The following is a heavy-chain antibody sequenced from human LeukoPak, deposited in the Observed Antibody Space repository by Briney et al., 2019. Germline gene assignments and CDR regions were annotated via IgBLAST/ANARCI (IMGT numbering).Heavy chain of an antibody. CDR3: ARDTNYLSGGVLGY. Sequence: GRSLRLSCAASGFTFSSYGMHWVRQAPGKGLEWVAVIWCDGSNKYYADSVKGRFTISRDNSKNTLYLQMNSLRAEDTAVYYCARDTNYLSGGVLGYWGQGTLVTVSS. CDR2: IWCDGSNK. CDR1: GFTFSSYG. V-gene: IGHV3-33*01. D-gene: IGHD5-24*01. J-gene: IGHJ4*02.